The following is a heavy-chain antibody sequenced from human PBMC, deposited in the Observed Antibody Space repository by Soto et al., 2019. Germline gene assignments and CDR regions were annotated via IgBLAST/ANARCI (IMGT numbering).Heavy chain of an antibody. CDR1: GGSITSSNW. J-gene: IGHJ4*02. CDR2: ISHSGST. V-gene: IGHV4-4*02. D-gene: IGHD6-25*01. Sequence: SETLSLTCAVSGGSITSSNWWSWVRQPPGKGLEWLGQISHSGSTDYNPSLKSRVSISVDKSKNRLSLRLTSLTAADTAVYFCEYGSSSAWIDYWGQGTLVTVSS. CDR3: EYGSSSAWIDY.